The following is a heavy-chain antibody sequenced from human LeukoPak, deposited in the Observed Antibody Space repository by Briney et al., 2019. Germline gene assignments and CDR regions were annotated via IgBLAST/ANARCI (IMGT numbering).Heavy chain of an antibody. D-gene: IGHD3-22*01. J-gene: IGHJ3*02. Sequence: ASVKVSCKTSGYTFTIYGISWVRQAPGQGLEWMGWISAYNGNTNYAQKLQGRVTMTTDTSTSTAYMELRSLRSDDTAVYYCARADPHYYDSSGYYSHAFDIWGQGTMVTVSS. V-gene: IGHV1-18*01. CDR1: GYTFTIYG. CDR2: ISAYNGNT. CDR3: ARADPHYYDSSGYYSHAFDI.